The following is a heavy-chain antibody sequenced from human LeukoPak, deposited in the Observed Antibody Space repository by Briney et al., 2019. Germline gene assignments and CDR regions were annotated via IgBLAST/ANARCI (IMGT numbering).Heavy chain of an antibody. J-gene: IGHJ6*03. CDR2: INHSGST. CDR1: GGSSSGYY. D-gene: IGHD3-10*02. CDR3: ARVSGAYYYYYYYMDV. V-gene: IGHV4-34*01. Sequence: PSETLSLTCAVYGGSSSGYYWSWIRRPPGKGLEWIGEINHSGSTNYNPSLKSRVTISVDTSKNQFSLKLSSVTAADTAVYYCARVSGAYYYYYYYMDVWGKGTTVTVSS.